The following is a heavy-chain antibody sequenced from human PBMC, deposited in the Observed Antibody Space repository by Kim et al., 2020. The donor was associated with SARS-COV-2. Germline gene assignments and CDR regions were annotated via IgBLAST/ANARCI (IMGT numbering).Heavy chain of an antibody. D-gene: IGHD6-19*01. V-gene: IGHV3-30*07. CDR3: ARVRSSGWLSLNDAFDI. J-gene: IGHJ3*02. Sequence: VKGRLTNTRDNSKNALYLQMNSLRAEDTAVYYCARVRSSGWLSLNDAFDIWGQGTMVTVSS.